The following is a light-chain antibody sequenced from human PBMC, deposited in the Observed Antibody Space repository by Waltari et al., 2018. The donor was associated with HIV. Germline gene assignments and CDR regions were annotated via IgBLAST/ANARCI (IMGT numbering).Light chain of an antibody. CDR3: NSYAGSNNWV. CDR2: EVN. Sequence: QSALTQPPSASGSPGQSVTISCPGTSSDVGGSKYVSWYQQHPGKAPKLMIYEVNKRPSGVPDRFSGSKSANTVSLTVSGLQADDEADYYCNSYAGSNNWVFGGGTKLTVL. J-gene: IGLJ3*02. V-gene: IGLV2-8*01. CDR1: SSDVGGSKY.